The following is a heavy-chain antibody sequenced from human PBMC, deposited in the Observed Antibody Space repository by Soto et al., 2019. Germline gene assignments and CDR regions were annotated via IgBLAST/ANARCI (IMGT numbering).Heavy chain of an antibody. CDR2: ISGSGGST. CDR1: GFTFSSYA. CDR3: ARIYVKDIVVVPAADP. J-gene: IGHJ5*02. V-gene: IGHV3-23*01. D-gene: IGHD2-2*01. Sequence: PGGSLRLSCAASGFTFSSYAMSWVRQAPGKGLEWVSAISGSGGSTYYADSVKGRFTISRDNSKNTLYLQMNSLRAEDTAVYYCARIYVKDIVVVPAADPWGQGTLVTVSS.